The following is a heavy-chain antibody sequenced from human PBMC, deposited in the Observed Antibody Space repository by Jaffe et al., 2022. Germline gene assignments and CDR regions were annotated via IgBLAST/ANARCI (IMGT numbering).Heavy chain of an antibody. CDR3: ARDPIMYSSGPAAPPFDY. V-gene: IGHV1-46*01. Sequence: QVQLVQSGAEVKKPGASVKVSCKASGYTFTSYYMHWVRQAPGQGLEWMGIINPSGGSTSYAQKFQGRVTMTRDTSTSTVYMELSSLRSEDTAVYYCARDPIMYSSGPAAPPFDYWGQGTLVTVSS. CDR1: GYTFTSYY. CDR2: INPSGGST. D-gene: IGHD6-19*01. J-gene: IGHJ4*02.